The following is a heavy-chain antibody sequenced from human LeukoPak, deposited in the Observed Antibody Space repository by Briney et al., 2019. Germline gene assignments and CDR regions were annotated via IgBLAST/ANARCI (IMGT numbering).Heavy chain of an antibody. CDR2: IIPIFGTA. CDR3: ARGSLPYYYYYMDV. D-gene: IGHD3-16*02. J-gene: IGHJ6*03. CDR1: GYTFTGYY. V-gene: IGHV1-69*13. Sequence: SVKVSCKASGYTFTGYYMHWVRQAPGQGLEWMGGIIPIFGTANYAQKFQGRVTITADESTSTAYMELSSLRSEDTAVYYCARGSLPYYYYYMDVWGKGTTDTISS.